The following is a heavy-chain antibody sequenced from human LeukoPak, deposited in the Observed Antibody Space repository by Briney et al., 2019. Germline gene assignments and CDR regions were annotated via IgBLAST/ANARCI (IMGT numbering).Heavy chain of an antibody. CDR1: GGSISSSSYY. V-gene: IGHV4-39*07. D-gene: IGHD6-25*01. J-gene: IGHJ4*02. CDR3: ARPVRCSATTCTGPFDY. CDR2: IYYSGST. Sequence: QPSETLSLTCAVSGGSISSSSYYWGWIRQPPGKGLEWIGSIYYSGSTYYNPSLKSRVTISIDTSKNQLSLRLTSVTASDTAVYYCARPVRCSATTCTGPFDYWGQRTLVTVSS.